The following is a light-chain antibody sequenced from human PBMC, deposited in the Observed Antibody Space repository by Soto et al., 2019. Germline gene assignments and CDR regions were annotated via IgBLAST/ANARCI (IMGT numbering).Light chain of an antibody. CDR2: GTS. CDR1: QSVTPIY. CDR3: QQYESSPWT. Sequence: ENVLTQSPGTLSLSPGEGASLSCRASQSVTPIYFGWLQQKPGQAPRLIIYGTSRRAVGIPDRFSGSGSGRAFTLTISRVEPEDFAVYYCQQYESSPWTFGQGT. J-gene: IGKJ1*01. V-gene: IGKV3-20*01.